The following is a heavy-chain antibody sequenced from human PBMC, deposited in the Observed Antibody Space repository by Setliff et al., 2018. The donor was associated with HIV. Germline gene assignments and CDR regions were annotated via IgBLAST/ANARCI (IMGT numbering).Heavy chain of an antibody. V-gene: IGHV4-38-2*02. Sequence: KTSETLSLTCTVSGYSISSGYYWGWIRQPPGKGLEWIGSIYHSGNTYYNPSLKSRVTISIDRSKNQFSLKLNSVTAADTAVYYCARETNASGSLTAYWYFDLWGRGTLVTVSS. J-gene: IGHJ2*01. D-gene: IGHD3-10*01. CDR3: ARETNASGSLTAYWYFDL. CDR1: GYSISSGYY. CDR2: IYHSGNT.